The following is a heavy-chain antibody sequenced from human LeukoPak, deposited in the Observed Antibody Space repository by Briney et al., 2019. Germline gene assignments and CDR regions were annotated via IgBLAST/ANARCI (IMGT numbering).Heavy chain of an antibody. CDR2: ISGSGGST. V-gene: IGHV3-23*01. Sequence: GGSLRLSCAASGFTFSSYAMSWVRQAPGKGLEWVSAISGSGGSTYYADSVKGRFTISRDNSKNTLYLQMNSLRAGDTAVYYCAKDYGQWLVQEAFDIWGQGTMVTVSS. CDR1: GFTFSSYA. D-gene: IGHD6-19*01. J-gene: IGHJ3*02. CDR3: AKDYGQWLVQEAFDI.